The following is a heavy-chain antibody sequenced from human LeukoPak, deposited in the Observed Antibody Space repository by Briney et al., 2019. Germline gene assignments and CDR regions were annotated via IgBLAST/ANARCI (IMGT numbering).Heavy chain of an antibody. V-gene: IGHV1-2*02. J-gene: IGHJ1*01. Sequence: ASVKVSFKTSGYTFTYSYMHWLRQAPGHGLEWLGWINPNTCGTHYAQKFQGRVTMTRETSISTAYMEVSSLRSDDTAGDFCARPPNEVAASGTMTYGGQGTLVIVSS. CDR3: ARPPNEVAASGTMTY. CDR1: GYTFTYSY. D-gene: IGHD6-13*01. CDR2: INPNTCGT.